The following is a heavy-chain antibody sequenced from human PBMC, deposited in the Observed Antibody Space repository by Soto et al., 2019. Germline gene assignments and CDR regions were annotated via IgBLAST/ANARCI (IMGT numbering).Heavy chain of an antibody. Sequence: GGSLRLSCAASGFTVSSNYMSWVRQAPGKGLEWVSVIYSGGSTYYADSVKGRFTISRDNSKNTLYLQMNSLRAEDTAVYYCARDLSAAGLYYYGMDVWGQGTTVTVS. CDR3: ARDLSAAGLYYYGMDV. CDR1: GFTVSSNY. CDR2: IYSGGST. D-gene: IGHD6-13*01. V-gene: IGHV3-53*01. J-gene: IGHJ6*02.